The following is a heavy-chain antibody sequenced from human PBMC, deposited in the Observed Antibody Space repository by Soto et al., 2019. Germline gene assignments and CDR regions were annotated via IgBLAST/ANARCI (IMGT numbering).Heavy chain of an antibody. D-gene: IGHD2-15*01. V-gene: IGHV3-74*01. CDR1: GFTFSSYC. CDR3: VRTSLVVAAATRENY. CDR2: INSDGSST. Sequence: EVQLVESGGGLVQPGGSLRLSCAASGFTFSSYCMHWVRQAPGKGLVWVSRINSDGSSTSYADFVKGRFTISRDNAKNTLYLQMNSLRAEHTAVYYSVRTSLVVAAATRENYWGQGTLVTVSS. J-gene: IGHJ4*02.